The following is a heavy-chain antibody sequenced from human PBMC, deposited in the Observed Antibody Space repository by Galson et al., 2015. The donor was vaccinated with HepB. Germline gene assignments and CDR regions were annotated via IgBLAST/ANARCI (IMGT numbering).Heavy chain of an antibody. V-gene: IGHV3-11*06. Sequence: SLRLSCAASGFTFSDYYMSWIRQAPGKGLERLAYVSSNTIYTNYADSVKGRFTVSRDNVKNSISLQMNRLSVEDTAMYYCARVADSHYGDHTHFDSWGQGALVTVSS. J-gene: IGHJ4*02. CDR1: GFTFSDYY. D-gene: IGHD4-17*01. CDR2: VSSNTIYT. CDR3: ARVADSHYGDHTHFDS.